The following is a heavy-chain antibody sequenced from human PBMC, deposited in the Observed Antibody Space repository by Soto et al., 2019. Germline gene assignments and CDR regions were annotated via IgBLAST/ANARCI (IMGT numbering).Heavy chain of an antibody. CDR3: ARAPPDSIMITFGGVIVDAFDI. D-gene: IGHD3-16*02. V-gene: IGHV3-7*01. J-gene: IGHJ3*02. CDR2: IKQDGSGK. Sequence: EVQLVESGGGLVQPGGSLSLSCAASGFTCSSYWMSWVRQAPGKGLEWVDNIKQDGSGKYYVDSVKGRFTISRDNAKKLLYLQMDSLRAEVTADADCARAPPDSIMITFGGVIVDAFDISGPGTMVTVAS. CDR1: GFTCSSYW.